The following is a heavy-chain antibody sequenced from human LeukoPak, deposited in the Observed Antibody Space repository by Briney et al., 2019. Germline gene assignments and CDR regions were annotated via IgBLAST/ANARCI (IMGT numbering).Heavy chain of an antibody. CDR3: AKVSAVPPRLFDY. V-gene: IGHV3-23*01. D-gene: IGHD1-26*01. CDR1: GFTFDDYG. J-gene: IGHJ4*02. Sequence: PGGSLRLSCAASGFTFDDYGMSWVRQAPGKGLEWVSAISGSGGSTYYADSVKGRFTISRDNSKNTLYLQMNSLRAEDTAVYYCAKVSAVPPRLFDYWGQGTLVTVSS. CDR2: ISGSGGST.